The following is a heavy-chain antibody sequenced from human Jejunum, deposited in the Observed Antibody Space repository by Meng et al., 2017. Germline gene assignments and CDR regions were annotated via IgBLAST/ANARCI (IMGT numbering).Heavy chain of an antibody. V-gene: IGHV2-5*02. CDR2: IYWDDDK. CDR1: GFSLSTSGVG. Sequence: VTMKEAGPTVVKPTQTLSLICTFSGFSLSTSGVGVGWIRQQPGKAVECLALIYWDDDKRYNPSLKNRLTITKVTSKNQVVLTMTNMDLVDTATYYCAHRLAYSSNDNVGWFDPWGQGTLVTV. D-gene: IGHD6-13*01. CDR3: AHRLAYSSNDNVGWFDP. J-gene: IGHJ5*02.